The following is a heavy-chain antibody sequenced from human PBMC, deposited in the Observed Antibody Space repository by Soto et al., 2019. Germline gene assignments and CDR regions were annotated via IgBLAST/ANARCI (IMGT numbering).Heavy chain of an antibody. V-gene: IGHV3-9*02. J-gene: IGHJ6*02. CDR2: IHWNNGAT. Sequence: GGSLRLSCVASAFSSHHHAIHWVRQGPGKCLEWVSGIHWNNGATGYADSVKGRFTIFKDNVKNSVYLQMNSLRTDDTAFYYCTEDILPGGADVWGQGXTVTVYS. CDR1: AFSSHHHA. D-gene: IGHD3-16*01. CDR3: TEDILPGGADV.